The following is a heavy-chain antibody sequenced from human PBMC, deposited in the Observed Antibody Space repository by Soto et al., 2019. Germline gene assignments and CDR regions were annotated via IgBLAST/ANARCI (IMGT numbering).Heavy chain of an antibody. V-gene: IGHV1-69*13. CDR2: IIPIFGTA. D-gene: IGHD3-22*01. CDR1: GGTFSSYA. Sequence: VKVSCKASGGTFSSYAISWVRQAPGQGLEWMGGIIPIFGTANYAQKFQGRVTITADESTSTAYMELSSLRSEDTAVYYCARRYYYDSSGYYPDYFDYWGQGTLVTVSS. J-gene: IGHJ4*02. CDR3: ARRYYYDSSGYYPDYFDY.